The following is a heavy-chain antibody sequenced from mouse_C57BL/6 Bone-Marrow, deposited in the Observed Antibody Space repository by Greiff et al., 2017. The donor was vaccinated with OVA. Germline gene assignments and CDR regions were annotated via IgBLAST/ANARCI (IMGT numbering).Heavy chain of an antibody. J-gene: IGHJ1*03. CDR3: TLHYGGYFDV. Sequence: VQLQQSGAELVRPGASVKLSCTASGYTFTDYYMHWVKQRPEQGLEWIGWIDPENGDTDYASKFKGKATITADTSSNTAYLQLSSLTSEDTAGYYCTLHYGGYFDVWGTGTTVTVSS. V-gene: IGHV14-4*01. D-gene: IGHD1-2*01. CDR1: GYTFTDYY. CDR2: IDPENGDT.